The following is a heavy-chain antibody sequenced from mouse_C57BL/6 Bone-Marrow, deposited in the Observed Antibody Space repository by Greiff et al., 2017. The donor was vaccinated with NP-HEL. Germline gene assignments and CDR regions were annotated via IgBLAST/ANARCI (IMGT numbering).Heavy chain of an antibody. V-gene: IGHV1-58*01. D-gene: IGHD4-1*01. CDR3: AREALTGYAMDY. CDR2: IYIGNGYT. CDR1: GYTFTSYG. J-gene: IGHJ4*01. Sequence: VQLQQSGAELVRPGSSVKMSCKTSGYTFTSYGINWVKQRPGQGLEWIGYIYIGNGYTEYNVKFKGKATLPSDTSSRTAFMQLSSMTAEDSAIYYCAREALTGYAMDYWGQGTSVTVAS.